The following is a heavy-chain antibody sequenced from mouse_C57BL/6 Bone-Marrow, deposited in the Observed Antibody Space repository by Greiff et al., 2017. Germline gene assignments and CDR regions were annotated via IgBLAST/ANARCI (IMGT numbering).Heavy chain of an antibody. J-gene: IGHJ3*01. CDR2: ISSGSSTI. CDR1: GFTFSDYG. CDR3: ARPLYYCSSSFAY. Sequence: EVQVVESGGGLVKPGGSLKLSCAASGFTFSDYGMHWVRQAPEKGLEWVAYISSGSSTIYYADTVKGRFTISRNNAKNTLFLQMTSLRSEDTAMYYCARPLYYCSSSFAYWGQGTLVTVAA. D-gene: IGHD1-1*01. V-gene: IGHV5-17*01.